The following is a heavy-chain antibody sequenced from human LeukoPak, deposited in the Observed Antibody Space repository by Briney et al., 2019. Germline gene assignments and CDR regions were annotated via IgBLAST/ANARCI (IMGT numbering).Heavy chain of an antibody. V-gene: IGHV4-59*01. D-gene: IGHD5-18*01. J-gene: IGHJ6*04. CDR2: VYFSGSS. CDR3: ARGYGRQTTSGMDV. CDR1: GGSIYGFY. Sequence: SSETLSLTCTVSGGSIYGFYWSWIRQSPEKGLEWIGFVYFSGSSNYNPSLETRVPISIDTSMNQFSLKLSSVTTAVTAVYYCARGYGRQTTSGMDVWGKATTVTDSA.